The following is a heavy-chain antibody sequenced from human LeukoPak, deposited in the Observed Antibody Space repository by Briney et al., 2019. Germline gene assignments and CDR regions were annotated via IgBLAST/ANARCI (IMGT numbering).Heavy chain of an antibody. Sequence: ASVKVSCKATGYTFTSYGISWVRQAPGQGLEWMGWISSNSDNTNYAQELQGRVTMTTDTSTSTAYMELRSLRSDDTAVYYCARDWGSIKVITDYWGQGTLVTVSS. J-gene: IGHJ4*02. V-gene: IGHV1-18*01. CDR3: ARDWGSIKVITDY. CDR2: ISSNSDNT. D-gene: IGHD3-16*01. CDR1: GYTFTSYG.